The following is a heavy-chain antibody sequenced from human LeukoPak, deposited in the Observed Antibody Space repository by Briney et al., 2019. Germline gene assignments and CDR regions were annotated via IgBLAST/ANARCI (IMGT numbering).Heavy chain of an antibody. CDR2: ISSSSSYI. Sequence: GGSLRLSCAASGFTFSSYSMNWVRQAPGKGLEWVSSISSSSSYIYYADSVKGRFTIPRDNAKNSLYLQMNSLRAEDTAVYYCARGRPLVDWPGEDWFDPWGQGTLVTVSS. CDR1: GFTFSSYS. J-gene: IGHJ5*02. CDR3: ARGRPLVDWPGEDWFDP. V-gene: IGHV3-21*01. D-gene: IGHD3-9*01.